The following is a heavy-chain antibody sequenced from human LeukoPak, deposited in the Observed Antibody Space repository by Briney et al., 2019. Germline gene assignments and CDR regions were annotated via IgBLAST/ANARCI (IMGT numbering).Heavy chain of an antibody. J-gene: IGHJ5*02. CDR3: AKGQYYDFWSGQNWLDP. Sequence: PGRSLRLSCAASGFTFDDYAMHWVRQAPGKGLEWVSGISWNSGSIGYADSVKGRFTISRDNAKNSLYLQMNSLRAEDTALYYCAKGQYYDFWSGQNWLDPWGQGTLVTVSS. D-gene: IGHD3-3*01. CDR1: GFTFDDYA. CDR2: ISWNSGSI. V-gene: IGHV3-9*01.